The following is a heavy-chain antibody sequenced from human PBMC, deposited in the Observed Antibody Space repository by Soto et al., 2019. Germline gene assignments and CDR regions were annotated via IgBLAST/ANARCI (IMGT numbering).Heavy chain of an antibody. Sequence: PGGSLRLSCAASGFTFSSYAMHWVRQAPGKGLEWVAVISYDGSNKYYADSVKGRFTISRDNSKNTLYLQMNSLRAEDTAVYYCARDLAPRIAVAGLFDYWGQGTLVTVSS. CDR3: ARDLAPRIAVAGLFDY. CDR1: GFTFSSYA. D-gene: IGHD6-19*01. V-gene: IGHV3-30-3*01. J-gene: IGHJ4*02. CDR2: ISYDGSNK.